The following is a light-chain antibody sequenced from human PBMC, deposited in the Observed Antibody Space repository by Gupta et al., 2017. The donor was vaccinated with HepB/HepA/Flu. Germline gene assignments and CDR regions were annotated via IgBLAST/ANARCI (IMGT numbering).Light chain of an antibody. CDR1: QSVGSSY. Sequence: EIVLTQSPGTLSLSPWERATLSCRASQSVGSSYLAWYQHKAGQAPRLLIYGASSRGADTPDRFSGSGSGTDFTLTISRLEPEDFAVYYCQQYGSARERFGQGTKLEIK. CDR2: GAS. V-gene: IGKV3-20*01. J-gene: IGKJ1*01. CDR3: QQYGSARER.